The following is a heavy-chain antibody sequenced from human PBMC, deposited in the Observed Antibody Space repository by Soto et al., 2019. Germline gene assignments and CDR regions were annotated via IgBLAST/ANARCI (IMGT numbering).Heavy chain of an antibody. D-gene: IGHD5-12*01. CDR3: VKDRAPRDGYKTQPGS. Sequence: GSLRLSCSASGFTFSIYAMRWVRQAPGKGLEYVSAVSTNGGTSYYADSVKGRFTISRDNSRNTLYLQMNSLRPEDTAVYYCVKDRAPRDGYKTQPGSWGLGTLVTVSS. J-gene: IGHJ5*02. CDR1: GFTFSIYA. CDR2: VSTNGGTS. V-gene: IGHV3-64D*06.